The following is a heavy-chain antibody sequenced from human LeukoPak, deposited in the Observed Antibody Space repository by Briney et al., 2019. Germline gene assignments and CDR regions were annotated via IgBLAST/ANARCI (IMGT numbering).Heavy chain of an antibody. CDR3: ARDGAQMTFDY. D-gene: IGHD4/OR15-4a*01. Sequence: GGSLRLSCAASGFTFSSYSMNWVRQAPGKGLEWVSSISSSSSYIYYADSVKGRFTISRGNAKNSLYLQMNSLRAEDTAVYYCARDGAQMTFDYWGQGTLVTVSS. CDR2: ISSSSSYI. V-gene: IGHV3-21*01. CDR1: GFTFSSYS. J-gene: IGHJ4*02.